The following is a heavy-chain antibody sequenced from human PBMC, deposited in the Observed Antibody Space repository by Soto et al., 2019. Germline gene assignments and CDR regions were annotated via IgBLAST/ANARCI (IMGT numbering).Heavy chain of an antibody. Sequence: ASVKVSCKASGYTFTGYYMHWVRQAPGQGLECMGWINPSGGSTSYAQKFQGRVTMTRDTSTSTVYMELSSLRSEDTAVYYCARDYCPVGSCSGNWFDPWGQGTMVTVYS. J-gene: IGHJ5*02. V-gene: IGHV1-46*01. D-gene: IGHD2-15*01. CDR2: INPSGGST. CDR1: GYTFTGYY. CDR3: ARDYCPVGSCSGNWFDP.